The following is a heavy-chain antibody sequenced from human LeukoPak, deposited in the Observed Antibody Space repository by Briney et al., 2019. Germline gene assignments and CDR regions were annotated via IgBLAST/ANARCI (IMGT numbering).Heavy chain of an antibody. CDR3: GGLFPNWYFDL. Sequence: SETLSLTCTVSGGSISSSSYYWGWIRQPPGKGLEWIGSISYSGSTHYNPSLKSRVTISVDTSKNQFSLKLSSVTAADTAVYYCGGLFPNWYFDLWGRGTLVTVSS. J-gene: IGHJ2*01. CDR1: GGSISSSSYY. CDR2: ISYSGST. D-gene: IGHD3-10*01. V-gene: IGHV4-39*07.